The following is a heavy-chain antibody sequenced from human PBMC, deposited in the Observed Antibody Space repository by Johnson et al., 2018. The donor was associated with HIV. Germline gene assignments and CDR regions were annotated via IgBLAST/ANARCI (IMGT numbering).Heavy chain of an antibody. V-gene: IGHV3-23*04. CDR2: ISGSGGTI. J-gene: IGHJ3*02. D-gene: IGHD3/OR15-3a*01. Sequence: VQLVESGGGLVQSGGSLRLSCAASGFTFSSYAMSWVRQAPGKGLEWVSAISGSGGTIFYADSVKGRFTISRDIAKNTLYLQLNSLRAEDTAVYYCARDGRGLDAFDIWGQGTVVTVSS. CDR1: GFTFSSYA. CDR3: ARDGRGLDAFDI.